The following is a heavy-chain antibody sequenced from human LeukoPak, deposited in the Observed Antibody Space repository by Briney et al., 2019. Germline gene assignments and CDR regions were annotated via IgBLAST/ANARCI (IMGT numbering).Heavy chain of an antibody. CDR3: ASKRLRDYGMDV. CDR1: GYTFTSYY. Sequence: ASVKVSCKASGYTFTSYYMHWLRQAPGQGLEWMGIINPSGGDTTYAQKFQGRVTMTRDTSTSTVYMELSSLRSEDTAVYYCASKRLRDYGMDVWGQGTTVTVSS. V-gene: IGHV1-46*01. J-gene: IGHJ6*02. CDR2: INPSGGDT.